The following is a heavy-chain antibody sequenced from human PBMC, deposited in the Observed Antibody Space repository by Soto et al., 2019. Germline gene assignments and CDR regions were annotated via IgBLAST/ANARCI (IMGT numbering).Heavy chain of an antibody. CDR2: IKQDGSEK. D-gene: IGHD3-10*01. V-gene: IGHV3-7*01. CDR3: AGVRVWGSGSYYTAPFDY. J-gene: IGHJ4*02. Sequence: LRLSCAASGFTFSSYWMSWVRQAPGKGLEWVANIKQDGSEKYYVDSVKGRFTISRDNAKNSLYLQMNSLRAEDTAVFYCAGVRVWGSGSYYTAPFDYWGQGTLVTVSS. CDR1: GFTFSSYW.